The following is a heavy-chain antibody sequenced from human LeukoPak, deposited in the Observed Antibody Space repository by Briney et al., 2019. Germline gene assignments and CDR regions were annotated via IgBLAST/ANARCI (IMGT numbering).Heavy chain of an antibody. J-gene: IGHJ5*02. CDR2: IGGGGDKV. CDR1: GFTFKSYA. Sequence: QPGGSLRLPCAASGFTFKSYAMTWVRQAPGKGLEWVSAIGGGGDKVFYADSVKGRFTIYRDNSKQTLFLRMNSLGAADRAVYYCAKVSCGEHSFWSDFSQDKWFDPWGLGTLVTVAS. D-gene: IGHD3-3*01. V-gene: IGHV3-23*01. CDR3: AKVSCGEHSFWSDFSQDKWFDP.